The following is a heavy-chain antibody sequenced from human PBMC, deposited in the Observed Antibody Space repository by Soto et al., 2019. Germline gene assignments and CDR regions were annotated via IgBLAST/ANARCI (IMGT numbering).Heavy chain of an antibody. Sequence: ASVKVSCKASGYSFSTYGMHWVRQAPGQSLEWMGWLNGGTGQTRYSQRFQDRLIITRDTSASTGYMELRSLRSEDTAVYYCARGKGMEENYFYYGMDIWGQGTTVTVSS. V-gene: IGHV1-3*01. CDR1: GYSFSTYG. CDR2: LNGGTGQT. D-gene: IGHD3-10*01. J-gene: IGHJ6*02. CDR3: ARGKGMEENYFYYGMDI.